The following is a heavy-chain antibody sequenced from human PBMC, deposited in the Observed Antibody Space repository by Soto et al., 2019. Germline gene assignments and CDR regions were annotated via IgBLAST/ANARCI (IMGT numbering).Heavy chain of an antibody. CDR1: GGTFSSYA. D-gene: IGHD2-2*01. J-gene: IGHJ6*02. V-gene: IGHV1-69*13. CDR3: ARDIVVVPAASIYYYYYGMDV. Sequence: ASVKVSCKASGGTFSSYAISWVRQAPGQGLEWMGGIIPIFGTANYAQKFQGRVTITADESTSTAYMELSSLRSEDTAVYYCARDIVVVPAASIYYYYYGMDVWGQGTTVTVSS. CDR2: IIPIFGTA.